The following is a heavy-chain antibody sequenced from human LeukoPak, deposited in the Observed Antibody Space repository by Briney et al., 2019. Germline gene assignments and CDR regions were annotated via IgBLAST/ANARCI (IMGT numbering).Heavy chain of an antibody. V-gene: IGHV3-30*03. CDR2: ISYDGSNK. CDR1: GFTFSSYG. J-gene: IGHJ4*02. CDR3: AHIALWLLPHDY. D-gene: IGHD3-22*01. Sequence: GGSLRLSCAASGFTFSSYGMHWVRQAPGKGLEWVAVISYDGSNKYYADSVKGRFTISRDNSKNTVFLQMNSLRAEDTAIYYCAHIALWLLPHDYWGQGTLVTVSS.